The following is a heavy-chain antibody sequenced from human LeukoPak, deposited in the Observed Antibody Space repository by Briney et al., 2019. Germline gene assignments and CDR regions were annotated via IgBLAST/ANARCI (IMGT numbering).Heavy chain of an antibody. CDR2: FDPEDGET. CDR3: ATPILSFWSGYYNY. D-gene: IGHD3-3*01. V-gene: IGHV1-24*01. J-gene: IGHJ4*02. Sequence: GASVKVSCKVSGYTLTELSMHWVRQAPGKGLEWMEGFDPEDGETIYAQKFQGRVTMTEDTSTDTAYMELSSLRSEDTAVYYCATPILSFWSGYYNYWGQGTLVTVSS. CDR1: GYTLTELS.